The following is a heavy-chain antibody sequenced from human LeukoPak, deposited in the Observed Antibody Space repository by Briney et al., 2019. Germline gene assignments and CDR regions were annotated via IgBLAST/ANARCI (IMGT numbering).Heavy chain of an antibody. V-gene: IGHV1-2*02. Sequence: ASVKVSCKASGYTFTGYYMHWVRQAPGQGLEWMGWINPNSGGTNYAQKFQGRVTMTRDTSISTAYMELSRLRSDDTAVYYCARDVGFGEPNWFDPWGQGTLVTVSS. J-gene: IGHJ5*02. D-gene: IGHD3-10*01. CDR3: ARDVGFGEPNWFDP. CDR2: INPNSGGT. CDR1: GYTFTGYY.